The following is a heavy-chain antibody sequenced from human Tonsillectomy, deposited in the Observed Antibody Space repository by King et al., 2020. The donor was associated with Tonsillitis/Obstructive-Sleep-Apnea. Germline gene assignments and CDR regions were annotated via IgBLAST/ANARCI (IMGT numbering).Heavy chain of an antibody. V-gene: IGHV6-1*01. D-gene: IGHD6-19*01. CDR1: GDIVSSNSAA. CDR2: TYYRSKWDN. J-gene: IGHJ3*02. Sequence: VQLQHSGPGLVKPSQTLSLTCAISGDIVSSNSAAWNWIRQSPSRGLEWLGRTYYRSKWDNDYAVSVKSRITINPDTSKNQFSLQLNSVTPEDTAVYYCAGYSSGWYLGADAFDIWGQGTMVTVSS. CDR3: AGYSSGWYLGADAFDI.